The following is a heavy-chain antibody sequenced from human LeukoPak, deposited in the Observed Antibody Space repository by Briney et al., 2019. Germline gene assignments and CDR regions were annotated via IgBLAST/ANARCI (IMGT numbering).Heavy chain of an antibody. CDR2: IIPILGIA. CDR1: GGTFSSYT. J-gene: IGHJ4*02. Sequence: SVKVSCKASGGTFSSYTISWVRQAPGQGLEWRGRIIPILGIANYAQKFQGRVTITADKSTSTAYMELSSLRSEDTAVYYCARIHYGGNSGTAYWGQGTLVTVSS. V-gene: IGHV1-69*02. D-gene: IGHD4-23*01. CDR3: ARIHYGGNSGTAY.